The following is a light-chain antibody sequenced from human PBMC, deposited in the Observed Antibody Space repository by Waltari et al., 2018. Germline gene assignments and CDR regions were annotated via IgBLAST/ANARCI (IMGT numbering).Light chain of an antibody. CDR3: QTGGHGTWV. J-gene: IGLJ3*02. V-gene: IGLV4-69*01. Sequence: QLVLTQSPSASASLGPSVKITCTLTRGHSNNIIAWLQQRPEKGPRYLMKVNSDGSHNKGDEIPDRFSGSSSGAERYLTISSVQSEDEADYYCQTGGHGTWVFGGGTTLTVL. CDR2: VNSDGSH. CDR1: RGHSNNI.